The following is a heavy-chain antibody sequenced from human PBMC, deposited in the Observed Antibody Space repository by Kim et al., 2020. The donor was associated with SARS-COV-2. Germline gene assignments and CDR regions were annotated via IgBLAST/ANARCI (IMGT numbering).Heavy chain of an antibody. CDR1: GFTFSAYA. CDR3: EASDY. CDR2: ISNSGLGT. V-gene: IGHV3-23*01. Sequence: GGSLRLSCAASGFTFSAYAMSWARQGPGKGLEWVSTISNSGLGTHYADSVRGRFTISRHNSKNTLFLQMTYLTAEDTAIYYCEASDYWGQGSLVTVSS. J-gene: IGHJ4*02.